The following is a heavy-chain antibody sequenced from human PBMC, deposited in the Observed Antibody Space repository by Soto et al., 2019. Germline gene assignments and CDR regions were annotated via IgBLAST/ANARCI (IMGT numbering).Heavy chain of an antibody. V-gene: IGHV3-64*01. CDR3: ARGRVEDSSGWATYFDY. CDR2: INTNGVNT. D-gene: IGHD6-19*01. CDR1: GFTFGGYS. Sequence: EEQLVESGGGLVQPGGSLRLSYAASGFTFGGYSMFWVRQAPGKGLEYVSAINTNGVNTFYAKSVKGRFTISRDNSKNTMYLQMGSLRAEDMAVYYCARGRVEDSSGWATYFDYWGQGTLVTVSS. J-gene: IGHJ4*02.